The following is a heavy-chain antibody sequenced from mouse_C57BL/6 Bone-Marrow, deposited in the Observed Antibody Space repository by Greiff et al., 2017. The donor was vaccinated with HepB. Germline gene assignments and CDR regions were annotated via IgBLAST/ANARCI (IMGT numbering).Heavy chain of an antibody. CDR2: INPSTGGT. J-gene: IGHJ4*01. CDR1: GYSFTGYY. D-gene: IGHD1-1*01. CDR3: ARRDYYGSSYVAGDY. Sequence: EVPLQQSGPELVKPGASVKISCKASGYSFTGYYMNWVKQSPEKSLEWIGEINPSTGGTTNNQKFKAKDTLTVDKYSSTAYMQLTSLTSEASEVYYCARRDYYGSSYVAGDYWGQGTSVTVSS. V-gene: IGHV1-42*01.